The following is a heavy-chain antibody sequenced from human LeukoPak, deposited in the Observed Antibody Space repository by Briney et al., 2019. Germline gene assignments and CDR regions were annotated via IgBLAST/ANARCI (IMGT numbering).Heavy chain of an antibody. Sequence: PGGSLRLSCAASGFTFDDYAMHWVRQAPGKGLEWVSGISCNSGSIGYADSVKGRFTISRDNAKNSLYLQMNSLRAEDMALYYCAKARVGATGLFDYWGQGTLVTVSS. CDR1: GFTFDDYA. CDR2: ISCNSGSI. J-gene: IGHJ4*02. D-gene: IGHD1-26*01. V-gene: IGHV3-9*03. CDR3: AKARVGATGLFDY.